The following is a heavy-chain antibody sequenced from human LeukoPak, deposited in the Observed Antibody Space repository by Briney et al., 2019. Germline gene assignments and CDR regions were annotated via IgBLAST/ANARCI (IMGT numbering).Heavy chain of an antibody. CDR2: IIPIFGTA. J-gene: IGHJ6*03. Sequence: ASVKVSCKASGGTFSSYAISWVRQAPGQGLEWMGGIIPIFGTANYAQKFQGRVTITTDESTSTAYMELSSLRSEDTAVYYCARGGYSSSWYRAVYYYYYMDVWGKGATVTVSS. CDR1: GGTFSSYA. D-gene: IGHD6-13*01. V-gene: IGHV1-69*05. CDR3: ARGGYSSSWYRAVYYYYYMDV.